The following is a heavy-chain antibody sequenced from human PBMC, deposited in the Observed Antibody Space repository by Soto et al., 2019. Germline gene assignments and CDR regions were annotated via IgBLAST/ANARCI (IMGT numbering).Heavy chain of an antibody. V-gene: IGHV4-30-4*01. J-gene: IGHJ5*02. CDR1: GGSISSGDYY. D-gene: IGHD3-3*01. Sequence: SETLSLTCTVSGGSISSGDYYWSWIRQPPGKGLEWIGYIYYSGSTYYNPSPKSRVTISVDTSKNQFSLKLSSVTAADTAVYYCARGTRYYDFWSGYYPGNWFDPWGQGTRGTVS. CDR3: ARGTRYYDFWSGYYPGNWFDP. CDR2: IYYSGST.